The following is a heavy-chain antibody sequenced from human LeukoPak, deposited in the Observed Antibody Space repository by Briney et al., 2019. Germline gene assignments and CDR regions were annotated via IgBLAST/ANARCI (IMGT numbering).Heavy chain of an antibody. J-gene: IGHJ4*02. CDR2: LYYTGST. CDR1: GGSLTGSENS. D-gene: IGHD3-16*01. CDR3: AVWLAEYFDY. Sequence: PSETLSLTCTVSGGSLTGSENSWGWIRQSPGKGLEWIGNLYYTGSTYHNPSLKSRVTISVDTSKNQFSLKLSSVTAADTAVYYCAVWLAEYFDYWGQGTLVTVSS. V-gene: IGHV4-39*07.